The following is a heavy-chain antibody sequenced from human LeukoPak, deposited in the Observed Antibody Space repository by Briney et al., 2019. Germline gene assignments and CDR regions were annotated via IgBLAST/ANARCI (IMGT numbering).Heavy chain of an antibody. D-gene: IGHD2-21*02. Sequence: QPGGSLRLSCAASGFTFSSYWMSWVRQAPGKGLEWVANIKQDGSEKYYVDSVKGRFTISRDNAKNSLYLQMNSLRAEDTAGYYCARHVRGHIVVVTAIGAFDIWGQGTMVTVSS. J-gene: IGHJ3*02. CDR3: ARHVRGHIVVVTAIGAFDI. V-gene: IGHV3-7*01. CDR1: GFTFSSYW. CDR2: IKQDGSEK.